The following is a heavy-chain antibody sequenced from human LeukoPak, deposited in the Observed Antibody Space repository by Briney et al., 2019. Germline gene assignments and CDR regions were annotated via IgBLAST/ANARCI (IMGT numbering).Heavy chain of an antibody. V-gene: IGHV3-7*01. Sequence: PGGSLRLSCAASGFTFSSYWMSWVRPAPGKGGEGVANIKQDGSEKYYVDSVKGRFTISRDNAKNSLYLQMNSLRAEDTAVYYCARDGMAVAAPDYWGQGTLVTVSS. J-gene: IGHJ4*02. CDR2: IKQDGSEK. CDR1: GFTFSSYW. D-gene: IGHD6-19*01. CDR3: ARDGMAVAAPDY.